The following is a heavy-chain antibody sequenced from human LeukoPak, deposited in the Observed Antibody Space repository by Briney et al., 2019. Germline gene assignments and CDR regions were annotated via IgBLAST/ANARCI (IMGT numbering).Heavy chain of an antibody. CDR1: GYTLTELS. D-gene: IGHD3-16*01. Sequence: ASVKVSCKVSGYTLTELSMHWVRQAPGKGLEWMGGFDPEDGETIYAQKFQGRVTMTEVTSTDTAYMELSSLRSEDTAVYYCATVRGLGYYYYGMDVWGQGTTVTVSS. CDR3: ATVRGLGYYYYGMDV. CDR2: FDPEDGET. J-gene: IGHJ6*02. V-gene: IGHV1-24*01.